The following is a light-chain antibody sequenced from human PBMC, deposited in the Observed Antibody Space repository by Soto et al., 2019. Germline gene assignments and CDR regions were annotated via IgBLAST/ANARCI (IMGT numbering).Light chain of an antibody. CDR1: QDINSW. Sequence: DVQMTQSPSSLSASVGDRVTITCRASQDINSWLAWYQQNPGQAPKSLIYAASSLQTGVPSRFSGSESGTDFTLTISSLQPVDSATYYCQQYYVYPLTFGGGTKVEI. V-gene: IGKV1D-16*01. CDR3: QQYYVYPLT. J-gene: IGKJ4*01. CDR2: AAS.